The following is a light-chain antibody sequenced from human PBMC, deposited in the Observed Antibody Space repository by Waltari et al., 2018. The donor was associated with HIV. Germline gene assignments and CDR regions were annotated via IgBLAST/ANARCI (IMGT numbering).Light chain of an antibody. CDR3: QQYYRIPWT. CDR1: QGISKS. V-gene: IGKV1-NL1*01. CDR2: SAS. Sequence: IPMTQSPSSLSASVGDRVTITCRASQGISKSLAWYQQTPGKAPEVLLYSASRLESGVPSRFSGNGSGTDFTLTISSLQPEDFATFYCQQYYRIPWTFGQGTKVEIK. J-gene: IGKJ1*01.